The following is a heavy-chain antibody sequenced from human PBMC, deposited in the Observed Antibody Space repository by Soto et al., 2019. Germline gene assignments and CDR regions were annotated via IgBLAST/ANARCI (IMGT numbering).Heavy chain of an antibody. D-gene: IGHD6-13*01. V-gene: IGHV4-31*03. CDR3: AREPSSYYYYYMDV. J-gene: IGHJ6*03. CDR1: GGSISSGVYY. CDR2: IYYSGST. Sequence: LSLTCTVSGGSISSGVYYWSWIRQHPGKGLEWIGYIYYSGSTYYNPSLKSRVTISVDTSKNQFPLKLSSVTAADTAVYYCAREPSSYYYYYMDVWGEGTTVTVSS.